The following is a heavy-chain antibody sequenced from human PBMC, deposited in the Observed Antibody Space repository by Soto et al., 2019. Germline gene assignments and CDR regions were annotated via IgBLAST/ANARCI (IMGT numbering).Heavy chain of an antibody. V-gene: IGHV3-30-3*01. CDR2: ISYDGSNK. D-gene: IGHD6-19*01. CDR1: GFTFSSYA. CDR3: ARGGSSGWYYFDY. Sequence: PGGSLRLSCAASGFTFSSYAMHWVRQAPGKGLEWVAVISYDGSNKYYADSVKGRFTISRDNSKNTLYLQMNSLRAEDTAVYYCARGGSSGWYYFDYWGQGTLVTVS. J-gene: IGHJ4*02.